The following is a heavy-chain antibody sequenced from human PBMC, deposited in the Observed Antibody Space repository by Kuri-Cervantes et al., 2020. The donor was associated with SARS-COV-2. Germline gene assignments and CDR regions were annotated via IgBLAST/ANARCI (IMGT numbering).Heavy chain of an antibody. D-gene: IGHD2-2*01. CDR2: IGGSGGNT. V-gene: IGHV3-23*01. J-gene: IGHJ5*02. CDR3: AKARGIEIPAATNWFDP. Sequence: GESLRLSCAVSGLPFSDYAMSWVRQAPGKGLEWVSGIGGSGGNTYYADSVKGRFTISKDNSKNTLYLQMTSLSAGDTAIYYCAKARGIEIPAATNWFDPWGQGTLVTVSS. CDR1: GLPFSDYA.